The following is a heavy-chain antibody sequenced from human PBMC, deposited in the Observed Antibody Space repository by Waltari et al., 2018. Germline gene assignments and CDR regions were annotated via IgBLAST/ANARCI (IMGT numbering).Heavy chain of an antibody. D-gene: IGHD3-22*01. CDR3: ARETTSGYSLDV. V-gene: IGHV4-59*02. CDR1: SASVSRYY. CDR2: VHHSGNV. Sequence: QVRLHESGPGLVKPSETLSLPCTVSSASVSRYYWHWIRQSPGKGLEWIAYVHHSGNVNYNPSLKSRVTISLDMSKSQFSLNLTSVTAADTAVYYCARETTSGYSLDVWGQGTTVTVSS. J-gene: IGHJ6*02.